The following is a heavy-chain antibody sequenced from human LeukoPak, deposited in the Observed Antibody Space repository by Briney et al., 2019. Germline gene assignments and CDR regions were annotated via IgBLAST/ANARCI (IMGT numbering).Heavy chain of an antibody. J-gene: IGHJ4*02. CDR2: ISSSGTTI. CDR3: ARDFGHWELNGGYYFDY. V-gene: IGHV3-48*03. D-gene: IGHD1-26*01. CDR1: GFTFSSYE. Sequence: GGSLRLSCAASGFTFSSYEMNWVRQAPGKGLEGVSYISSSGTTIYYADSVKGRFTISRDNAKNSLYLQMNSLRAEDTAVYYCARDFGHWELNGGYYFDYWGQGTLVTVSS.